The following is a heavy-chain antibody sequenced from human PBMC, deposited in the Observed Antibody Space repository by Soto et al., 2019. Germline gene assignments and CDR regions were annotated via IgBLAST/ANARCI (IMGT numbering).Heavy chain of an antibody. J-gene: IGHJ6*02. CDR2: IYYSGST. V-gene: IGHV4-59*08. CDR3: ARRGYCTNGVCYYGMDV. D-gene: IGHD2-8*01. CDR1: GGSISSYY. Sequence: SETLSLTCTVSGGSISSYYWSWIRQPPGKGLEWIGYIYYSGSTNFNPSLKSRVTMSLETSKNHFSLNLSSVTAADTAVYYCARRGYCTNGVCYYGMDVWGQGTTVTVSS.